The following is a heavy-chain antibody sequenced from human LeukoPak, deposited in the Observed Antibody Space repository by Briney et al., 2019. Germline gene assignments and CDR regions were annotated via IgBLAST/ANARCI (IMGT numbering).Heavy chain of an antibody. CDR3: AKDRGSSSAAYGMDV. CDR2: ISFDGVKT. J-gene: IGHJ6*02. D-gene: IGHD6-13*01. CDR1: GFTFSSYG. V-gene: IGHV3-30*18. Sequence: PGRSLRLSCAAPGFTFSSYGMHWVRQAPGKGLEWVALISFDGVKTDYADSVKGRFTISRDSSQNTLYLQMNSLRAEDTAVYYCAKDRGSSSAAYGMDVWGQGTTVTVSS.